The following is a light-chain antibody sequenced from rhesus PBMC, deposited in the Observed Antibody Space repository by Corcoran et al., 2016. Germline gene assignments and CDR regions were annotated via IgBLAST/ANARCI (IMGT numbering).Light chain of an antibody. V-gene: IGKV3S9*01. CDR3: QQYSNWPLT. CDR1: QSVSSY. Sequence: EIVMTQSPATLSLSPGERATLSCRASQSVSSYVAWYQQKPEQAPRLLSYGASSRATGVPERLSASGSGTVFTLTIISLEPEDFAVFYCQQYSNWPLTFGGGTKVEVK. CDR2: GAS. J-gene: IGKJ4*01.